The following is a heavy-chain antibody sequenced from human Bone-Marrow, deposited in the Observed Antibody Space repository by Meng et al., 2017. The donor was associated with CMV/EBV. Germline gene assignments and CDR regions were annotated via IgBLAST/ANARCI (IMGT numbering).Heavy chain of an antibody. Sequence: ASVKVSCKASGYTFTSYGISWVRQAPGQGLEWMGWISGYNGNTNYAQKLQGRVTMTTDTSTSTAYMELRSLRSDDTAVYYCARVQSGLLWFGELSRNWFDPWGQGTLVTVSS. CDR3: ARVQSGLLWFGELSRNWFDP. J-gene: IGHJ5*02. D-gene: IGHD3-10*01. V-gene: IGHV1-18*01. CDR2: ISGYNGNT. CDR1: GYTFTSYG.